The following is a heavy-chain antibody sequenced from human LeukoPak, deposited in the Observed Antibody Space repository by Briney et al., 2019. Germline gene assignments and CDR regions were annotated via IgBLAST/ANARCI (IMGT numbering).Heavy chain of an antibody. CDR2: IYPGDSDT. V-gene: IGHV5-51*01. D-gene: IGHD3-9*01. J-gene: IGHJ4*02. CDR1: GYSFTSYW. CDR3: ARAERGYYGILTGYYSFDY. Sequence: GESLKISCKGSGYSFTSYWIGWVRQMPGKGLEWMGIIYPGDSDTRYSPSFQGQVTISADKSISTAYLQWSSLKASDTAMYYCARAERGYYGILTGYYSFDYWGQGTLVTVSS.